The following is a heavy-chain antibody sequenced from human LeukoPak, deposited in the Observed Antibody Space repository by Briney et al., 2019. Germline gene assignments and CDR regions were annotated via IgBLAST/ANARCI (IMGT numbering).Heavy chain of an antibody. CDR1: GFTFSSYS. V-gene: IGHV3-21*01. Sequence: GGSLRLSCAASGFTFSSYSMNWVRQAPGKGLEWVSSISSSSSYIYYADSVKGRFTISRDNAKNSLYLQMNSLRAEDTAVYYCARDGIRVGATNPFDYWGQGTLVTVSS. CDR3: ARDGIRVGATNPFDY. D-gene: IGHD1-26*01. CDR2: ISSSSSYI. J-gene: IGHJ4*02.